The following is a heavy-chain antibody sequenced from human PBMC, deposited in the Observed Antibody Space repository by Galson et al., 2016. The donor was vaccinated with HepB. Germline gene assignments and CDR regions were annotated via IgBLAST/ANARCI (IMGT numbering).Heavy chain of an antibody. CDR2: IYCGDSDT. J-gene: IGHJ6*02. Sequence: QSGAEVKKPGESLKISCKGSGNSFSSDWVAWVRQRPGRGLEWMGIIYCGDSDTRYSPSFQGQVTISADKSISTAYLQWTSLKASDTAIYYCARHDTEYGMDVGGQGTTVTVSS. V-gene: IGHV5-51*01. CDR1: GNSFSSDW. CDR3: ARHDTEYGMDV.